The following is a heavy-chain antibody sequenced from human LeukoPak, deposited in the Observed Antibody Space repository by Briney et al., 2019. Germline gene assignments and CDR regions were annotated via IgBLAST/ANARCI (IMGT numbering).Heavy chain of an antibody. CDR1: GFTFSSYA. J-gene: IGHJ6*02. Sequence: PGGSLRLSCAASGFTFSSYAMHWVRQAPGKGLEYVSAISSNGGSTYYANSVKGRFTISRDNSKNTLYLQMGSLRAEDMAVYYCARDLLHGSVPVWGQGTTVTVSS. D-gene: IGHD3-10*01. V-gene: IGHV3-64*01. CDR3: ARDLLHGSVPV. CDR2: ISSNGGST.